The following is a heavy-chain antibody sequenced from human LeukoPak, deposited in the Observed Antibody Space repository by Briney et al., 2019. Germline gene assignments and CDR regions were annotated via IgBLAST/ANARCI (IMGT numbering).Heavy chain of an antibody. J-gene: IGHJ3*02. Sequence: GGSLTLSCAASGLRFSNYGMHWVRQAPGKGLEWVAFIRFDGSSKYFADSVKGRFIISIDNFQNTLILQMNNLKVEDTAVYYCAKVRVDTAMVDAFDIWGQGTRVVVSS. CDR2: IRFDGSSK. V-gene: IGHV3-30*02. CDR3: AKVRVDTAMVDAFDI. CDR1: GLRFSNYG. D-gene: IGHD5-18*01.